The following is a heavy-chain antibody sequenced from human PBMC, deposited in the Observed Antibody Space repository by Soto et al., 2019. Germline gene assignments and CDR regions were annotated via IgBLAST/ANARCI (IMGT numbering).Heavy chain of an antibody. J-gene: IGHJ6*02. D-gene: IGHD3-10*01. Sequence: SETLSLTCALYGVSFSDYYWSWIRQPPGKGLEWIGDIYHSGSTNYNPSLKDRVTISVDTSRNQFSLKLSSVTAADTAVYYCARLRGSGVPYYYYYGLDVWGQGTTVTVSS. CDR1: GVSFSDYY. CDR3: ARLRGSGVPYYYYYGLDV. CDR2: IYHSGST. V-gene: IGHV4-34*01.